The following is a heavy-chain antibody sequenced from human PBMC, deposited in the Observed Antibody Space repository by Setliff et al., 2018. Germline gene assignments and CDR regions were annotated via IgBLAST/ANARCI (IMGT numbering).Heavy chain of an antibody. CDR2: INPHGSEK. D-gene: IGHD3-10*02. V-gene: IGHV3-7*01. J-gene: IGHJ4*02. Sequence: GGSLRLSCTASGLSYSNYWVSWVRQAPGKGLEWLASINPHGSEKYYADSVKGRFTISRDNAKNSLSLQMNNLRTEDTAVYYCVGAGTCSYWGQGTLVTVSS. CDR1: GLSYSNYW. CDR3: VGAGTCSY.